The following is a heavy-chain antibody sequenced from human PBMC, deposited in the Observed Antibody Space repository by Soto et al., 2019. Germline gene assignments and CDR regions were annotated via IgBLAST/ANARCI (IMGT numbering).Heavy chain of an antibody. J-gene: IGHJ6*02. D-gene: IGHD6-13*01. Sequence: SETLSLTCAVYGGSFSGYYWSWIRQPPGKGLEWIGEINHSGSTNYNPSLKSRVTISVDTSKNQFSLKLSSVTAADTAVYYCARGPPLLHSSSWYYYYGMDVWGQGTTVTVSS. CDR3: ARGPPLLHSSSWYYYYGMDV. CDR1: GGSFSGYY. CDR2: INHSGST. V-gene: IGHV4-34*01.